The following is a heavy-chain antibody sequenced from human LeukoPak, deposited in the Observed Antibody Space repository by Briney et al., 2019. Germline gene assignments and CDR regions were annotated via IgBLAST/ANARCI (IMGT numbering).Heavy chain of an antibody. CDR1: GYTFTSYD. CDR3: ARVELRYFDWLPGADYYYYYGMDV. V-gene: IGHV1-8*01. D-gene: IGHD3-9*01. CDR2: MNPNSGNT. Sequence: ASVKVSCKASGYTFTSYDINWVRQATGQGLEWMGWMNPNSGNTGYAQKFQGRVTMIRNTSISTAYMELSSLRSEDTAVYYCARVELRYFDWLPGADYYYYYGMDVWGQGTTVTVSS. J-gene: IGHJ6*02.